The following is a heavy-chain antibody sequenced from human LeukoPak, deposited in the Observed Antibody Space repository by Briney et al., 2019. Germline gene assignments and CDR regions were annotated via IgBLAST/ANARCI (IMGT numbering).Heavy chain of an antibody. CDR3: ALLGAAGREYFQH. Sequence: GGSPRLSCTVSGFTVSSTDMSWVRQAPGKGLEWVSAVYSGGSTFYADSVKGRFTISRDNSKNTLYLQISSLGAEDTAVYYCALLGAAGREYFQHWGQGTLVTVS. CDR2: VYSGGST. V-gene: IGHV3-53*01. D-gene: IGHD6-13*01. J-gene: IGHJ1*01. CDR1: GFTVSSTD.